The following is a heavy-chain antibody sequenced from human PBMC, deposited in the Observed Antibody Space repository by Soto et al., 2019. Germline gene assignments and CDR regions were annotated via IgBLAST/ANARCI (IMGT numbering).Heavy chain of an antibody. V-gene: IGHV4-61*01. CDR3: AVQQWDWFDP. CDR1: GASVSSLRHY. J-gene: IGHJ5*02. D-gene: IGHD1-26*01. Sequence: SETLSLTCTVSGASVSSLRHYWTWIRQPPGKGLEWIGEIYNSDSTDYNPSLKGRITISVDTSKNQFSLKLSSVTAADTAIYYCAVQQWDWFDPWGQGTLVTVSS. CDR2: IYNSDST.